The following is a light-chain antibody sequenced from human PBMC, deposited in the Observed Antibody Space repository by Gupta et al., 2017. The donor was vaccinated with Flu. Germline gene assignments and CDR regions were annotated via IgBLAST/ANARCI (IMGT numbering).Light chain of an antibody. V-gene: IGKV3-15*01. Sequence: EIVMTQSPATLSVSPGERATLSCRASQSVSSNLAWYQQKPGQAPRLLIYGASTRATGIPARFSGSGSGTEFTLTISSLQSEDFAVYYCQQDNNWPPITFGQGTPLEIK. J-gene: IGKJ5*01. CDR1: QSVSSN. CDR2: GAS. CDR3: QQDNNWPPIT.